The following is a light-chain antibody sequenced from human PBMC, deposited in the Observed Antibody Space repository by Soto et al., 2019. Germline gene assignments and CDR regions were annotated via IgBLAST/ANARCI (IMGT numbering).Light chain of an antibody. V-gene: IGLV2-14*01. CDR3: SSYRSSSTVYV. Sequence: QSVLTQPASVSGSPGQSITISCTGTSSDVGGYNYVSWYQQHPGEAPKVLIYDVSNRPSGVSNRFSGSKSGNTASLTISGLQAEDEADYYCSSYRSSSTVYVFGTGTKLTVL. CDR1: SSDVGGYNY. CDR2: DVS. J-gene: IGLJ1*01.